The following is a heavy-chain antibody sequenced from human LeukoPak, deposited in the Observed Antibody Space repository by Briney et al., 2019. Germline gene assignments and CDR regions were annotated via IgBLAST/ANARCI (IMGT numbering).Heavy chain of an antibody. Sequence: PGGSLRLSCAASGFTFNNFAITWVRQAPGKGLEWVSAISGSGGSTYYADSVKGRFTISRDNSKNTLYLQMNGLRAEDTAVYYCAKDVDSSGFVFYFDYWGQGTLVTVSS. CDR3: AKDVDSSGFVFYFDY. D-gene: IGHD3-22*01. CDR1: GFTFNNFA. J-gene: IGHJ4*02. V-gene: IGHV3-23*01. CDR2: ISGSGGST.